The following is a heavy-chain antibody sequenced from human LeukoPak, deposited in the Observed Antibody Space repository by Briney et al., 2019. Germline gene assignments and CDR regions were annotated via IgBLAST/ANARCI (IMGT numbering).Heavy chain of an antibody. V-gene: IGHV1-8*03. CDR1: GYTFTSYD. CDR2: MNPNSGNT. Sequence: ASVKVSCKASGYTFTSYDINWVRQATGQGLEWMGWMNPNSGNTGYAQKFQGRVTITRNTSISTAYMELSSLRSEDTAVYYCARVDIVVVPAAIPWATGYYYYYMDAWGKGTTVTVSS. CDR3: ARVDIVVVPAAIPWATGYYYYYMDA. D-gene: IGHD2-2*02. J-gene: IGHJ6*03.